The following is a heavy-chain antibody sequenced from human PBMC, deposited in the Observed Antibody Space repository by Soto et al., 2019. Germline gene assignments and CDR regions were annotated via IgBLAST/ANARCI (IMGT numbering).Heavy chain of an antibody. D-gene: IGHD3-3*01. CDR2: ISGSGGST. J-gene: IGHJ4*02. Sequence: GGSLRLSCAASGFTFSSYAMSWVRQAPGKGLEWVSAISGSGGSTYYADSVKGRFTISRDNSKNTLYLQMNSLRAEDTAVYYFANYYDFWSGYYFDYWGQGTLVTVSS. CDR3: ANYYDFWSGYYFDY. V-gene: IGHV3-23*01. CDR1: GFTFSSYA.